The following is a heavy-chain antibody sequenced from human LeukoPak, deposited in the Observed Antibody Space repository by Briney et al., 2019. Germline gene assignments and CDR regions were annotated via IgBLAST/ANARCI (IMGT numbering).Heavy chain of an antibody. CDR3: TRAGPFGGNSYFDY. CDR1: GFTFGGYA. J-gene: IGHJ4*02. CDR2: IRSKAYGGTT. Sequence: GGSLRLSCTASGFTFGGYAMSWVRQAPGKGLEWVGFIRSKAYGGTTEYAASVKGRFTISRDDSKGIAYLQMNSLNTEDTAIYYCTRAGPFGGNSYFDYWGQGTLVTVSS. V-gene: IGHV3-49*04. D-gene: IGHD3-16*01.